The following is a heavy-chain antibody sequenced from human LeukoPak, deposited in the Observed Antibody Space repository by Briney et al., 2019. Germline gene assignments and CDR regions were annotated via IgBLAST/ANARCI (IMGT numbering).Heavy chain of an antibody. V-gene: IGHV4-34*01. CDR2: INHSGST. CDR3: ASRYSSGWWHY. Sequence: SKTLSLTCAVHGGSFSGYYWSWIRQPPGKGLEWIGEINHSGSTNYNPSLKSRVTISVDTSKNQFSLKLSSMTAADTAVYYCASRYSSGWWHYWGRGTLVTVSS. D-gene: IGHD6-19*01. J-gene: IGHJ4*02. CDR1: GGSFSGYY.